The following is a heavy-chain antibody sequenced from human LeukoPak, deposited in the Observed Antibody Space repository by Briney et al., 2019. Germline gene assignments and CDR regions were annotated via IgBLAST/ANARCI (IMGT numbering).Heavy chain of an antibody. CDR2: ISTSGNT. D-gene: IGHD3-10*01. Sequence: SETLSLTCTVSGDSISSSSSYWGWLRQPPGEGLEWIGRISTSGNTSYNPSLKSRVSMSIATSKHQFSLTLSSLTAADTAVFFCARYYGSVMYYITLNRFDAWGERTLVTVSS. V-gene: IGHV4-39*07. CDR3: ARYYGSVMYYITLNRFDA. CDR1: GDSISSSSSY. J-gene: IGHJ5*02.